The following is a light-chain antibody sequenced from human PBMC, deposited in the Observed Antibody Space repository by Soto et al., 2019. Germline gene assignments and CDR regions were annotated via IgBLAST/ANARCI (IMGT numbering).Light chain of an antibody. CDR1: RSDVGGYNY. Sequence: QSALTPPRSVSGSPGQSVTISCTGTRSDVGGYNYVSWYQQYSGKAPKVMIYDVSKRPSGVPDRFSGSKSGNTASLTISGLQAEDEADYYCCSYAASNTFVFGTGTKVTVL. V-gene: IGLV2-11*01. CDR3: CSYAASNTFV. CDR2: DVS. J-gene: IGLJ1*01.